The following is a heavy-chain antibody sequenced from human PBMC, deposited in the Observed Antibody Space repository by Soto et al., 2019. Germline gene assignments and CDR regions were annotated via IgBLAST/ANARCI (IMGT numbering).Heavy chain of an antibody. Sequence: SVKVSCKASGGTFSSYAISWARQAPGQGLEWMGGIIPIFGTANYAQKFQGRVTITADKSTSTAYMELSSLRSEDTAVYYCAKDRRGFSYGSRSYYYYGMDVWGQGTTVTVSS. CDR1: GGTFSSYA. D-gene: IGHD5-18*01. V-gene: IGHV1-69*06. J-gene: IGHJ6*02. CDR3: AKDRRGFSYGSRSYYYYGMDV. CDR2: IIPIFGTA.